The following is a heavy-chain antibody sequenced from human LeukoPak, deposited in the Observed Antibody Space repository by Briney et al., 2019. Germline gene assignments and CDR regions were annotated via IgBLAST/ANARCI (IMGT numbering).Heavy chain of an antibody. CDR1: GDSVSSNSAA. Sequence: SQTLSLTCAISGDSVSSNSAAWNWIRQSPSRGLEWLGRTYYRSKWYNDYAVSVKSRITINPDTSKNQFSLKLSSVTAADTAVYYCARLLRQYYYDSSGYYGLDYWGQGTLVTVSS. J-gene: IGHJ4*02. CDR2: TYYRSKWYN. V-gene: IGHV6-1*01. CDR3: ARLLRQYYYDSSGYYGLDY. D-gene: IGHD3-22*01.